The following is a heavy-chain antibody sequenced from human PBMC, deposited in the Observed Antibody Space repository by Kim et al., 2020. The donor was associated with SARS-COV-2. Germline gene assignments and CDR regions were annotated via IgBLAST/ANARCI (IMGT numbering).Heavy chain of an antibody. CDR2: IYSDGDT. CDR3: ARGGAYTYGYGYTYYYGMDV. CDR1: GFTVTSNY. D-gene: IGHD5-18*01. J-gene: IGHJ6*04. V-gene: IGHV3-53*04. Sequence: GGSLRLSCAASGFTVTSNYMSWVRQAPGKGLEWVSIIYSDGDTFYTDSVRGRFTISRHSSRNTVYLYMNSLRTEDTAVYYCARGGAYTYGYGYTYYYGMDVWGKGTTVTVSA.